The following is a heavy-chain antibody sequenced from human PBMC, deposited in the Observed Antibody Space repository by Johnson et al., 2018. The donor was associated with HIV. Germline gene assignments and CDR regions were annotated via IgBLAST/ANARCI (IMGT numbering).Heavy chain of an antibody. D-gene: IGHD5-24*01. CDR3: ARGCRDGYTCDAFDI. Sequence: VQLVESGGGVVQPGGSLRLSCAASGLSVSNNYMTWVRQAPGKGLEWVSVLSSGGDTWYAGSVTGRFTISRDNSKNKLYLQMNSLRAEDTAVYYCARGCRDGYTCDAFDIWGQGTMVTVSS. J-gene: IGHJ3*02. CDR2: LSSGGDT. V-gene: IGHV3-66*01. CDR1: GLSVSNNY.